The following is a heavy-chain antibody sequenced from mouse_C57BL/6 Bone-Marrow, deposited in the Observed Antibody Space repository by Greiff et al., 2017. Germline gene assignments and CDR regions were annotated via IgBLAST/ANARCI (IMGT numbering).Heavy chain of an antibody. V-gene: IGHV1-7*01. CDR1: GYTFTSYW. Sequence: QVQLQQPGAELAKPGASVKLSCKASGYTFTSYWMHWVKQRPGQGLEWIGYINPSSGYTKYNQKFKDKATLTADKSSSTAYMQLSSLTYEDSAVXYCARTEAYYSNYVGYWGQGTTLTVSS. D-gene: IGHD2-5*01. CDR2: INPSSGYT. J-gene: IGHJ2*01. CDR3: ARTEAYYSNYVGY.